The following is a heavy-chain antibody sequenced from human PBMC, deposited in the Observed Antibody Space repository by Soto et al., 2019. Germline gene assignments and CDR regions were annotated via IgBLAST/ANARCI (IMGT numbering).Heavy chain of an antibody. D-gene: IGHD1-26*01. J-gene: IGHJ5*02. CDR1: GYTFTSYD. Sequence: QVQLVQSGAEVKKPGASVKVSCKASGYTFTSYDISWVRQAPGQGLEWMGWIRVYNGKTNYAQKFQDRVTVTTDTSTSTAYMELRSLRADATAVYYCARASGGSSDRWGQGALVTGSA. CDR3: ARASGGSSDR. V-gene: IGHV1-18*04. CDR2: IRVYNGKT.